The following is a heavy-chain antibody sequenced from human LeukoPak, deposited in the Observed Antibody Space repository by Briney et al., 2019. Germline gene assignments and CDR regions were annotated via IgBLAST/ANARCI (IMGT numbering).Heavy chain of an antibody. CDR3: AKDLELRYFDWLPGVFDY. V-gene: IGHV3-23*01. Sequence: GGTLRLSCAASGFTFSGYGLSWVRQAPGKGLEWVSAISGSGGSTYYADSVKGRFTISRDNSKNTLYLQMNSLRAEDTAVFYCAKDLELRYFDWLPGVFDYWGQGTLVTVSS. CDR2: ISGSGGST. J-gene: IGHJ4*02. D-gene: IGHD3-9*01. CDR1: GFTFSGYG.